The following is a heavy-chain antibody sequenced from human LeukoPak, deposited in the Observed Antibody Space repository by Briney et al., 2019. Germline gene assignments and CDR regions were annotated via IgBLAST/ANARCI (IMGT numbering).Heavy chain of an antibody. CDR2: IWYDGSNT. J-gene: IGHJ4*02. V-gene: IGHV3-33*01. CDR3: ARGIDYTVTTSYYFEY. Sequence: VGSLRLSCAASGFTFSSYGMHWVRQAPGKGLEWVAVIWYDGSNTYYAESVKGRFNISRDNSKNTLSLRMNSLRAEDTAVYYCARGIDYTVTTSYYFEYWGQGTLVTVSS. CDR1: GFTFSSYG. D-gene: IGHD4-17*01.